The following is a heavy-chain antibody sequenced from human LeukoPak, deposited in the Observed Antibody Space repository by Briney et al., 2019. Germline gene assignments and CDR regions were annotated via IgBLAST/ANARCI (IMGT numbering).Heavy chain of an antibody. J-gene: IGHJ6*02. Sequence: QTLSLTCAISGDSVSRTNAAWNWITQSPSRGLEWLRRTYYRTRWYNDYAVFVKSLIAINPDTSKNQFSLQLNSGAPEDTAVYFCARDCDYGMDVGGQGTTVSVS. CDR1: GDSVSRTNAA. V-gene: IGHV6-1*01. CDR3: ARDCDYGMDV. CDR2: TYYRTRWYN.